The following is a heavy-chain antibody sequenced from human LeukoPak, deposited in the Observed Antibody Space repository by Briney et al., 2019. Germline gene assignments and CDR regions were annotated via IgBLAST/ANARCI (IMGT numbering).Heavy chain of an antibody. CDR3: ARDSYDSSGYYYYYYYGMDV. CDR2: IIPILGIA. V-gene: IGHV1-69*04. Sequence: GSSVKVSCKASGGTFSSYAISWVRQAPGQGLEWMGRIIPILGIANYAQKFQGRVTITADKSTSTAYMELSSLRSEDTAVYYCARDSYDSSGYYYYYYYGMDVWGQGTTVTVSS. D-gene: IGHD3-22*01. CDR1: GGTFSSYA. J-gene: IGHJ6*02.